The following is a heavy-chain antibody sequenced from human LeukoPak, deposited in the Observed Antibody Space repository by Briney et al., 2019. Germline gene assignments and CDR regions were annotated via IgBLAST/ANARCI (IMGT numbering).Heavy chain of an antibody. V-gene: IGHV1-8*02. CDR3: AASGYSGYDYEGDYYYGMDV. CDR1: GYTFTGYY. Sequence: ASVKVSCKASGYTFTGYYMHWVRQATGQGLEWMGWMNPNSGNTGYAQKFQGRVTMTRNTSISTAYMELSSLRSEDTAVYYCAASGYSGYDYEGDYYYGMDVWGQGTTVTVSS. D-gene: IGHD5-12*01. CDR2: MNPNSGNT. J-gene: IGHJ6*02.